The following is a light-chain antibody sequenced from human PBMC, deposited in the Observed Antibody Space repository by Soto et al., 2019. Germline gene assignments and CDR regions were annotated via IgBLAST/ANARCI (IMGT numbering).Light chain of an antibody. J-gene: IGLJ2*01. CDR3: AAWDDSLSGHVA. V-gene: IGLV1-47*01. CDR2: RSN. Sequence: QSVLTQRPSASGTPGQRVTISCSGSSSNIGINYVYWYQQLPGTAPKLLIYRSNQRPSGVPDRFSGSKSGTSASLAISGLRSEDEADSYCAAWDDSLSGHVAFGGGTKLTVL. CDR1: SSNIGINY.